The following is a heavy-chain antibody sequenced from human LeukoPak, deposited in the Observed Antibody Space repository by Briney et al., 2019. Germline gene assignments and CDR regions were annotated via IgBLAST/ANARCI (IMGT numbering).Heavy chain of an antibody. V-gene: IGHV4-59*01. CDR2: IYYSGST. CDR3: ARGSRTNWFDP. J-gene: IGHJ5*02. D-gene: IGHD6-13*01. Sequence: SETLSLTCTVSGGSISSYYWSWIRQPPGKGLEWIGYIYYSGSTNYNPSLKSRVTISVDTSKNQFSLKLSSVTAADTAVYYCARGSRTNWFDPWGQGTLVTVSS. CDR1: GGSISSYY.